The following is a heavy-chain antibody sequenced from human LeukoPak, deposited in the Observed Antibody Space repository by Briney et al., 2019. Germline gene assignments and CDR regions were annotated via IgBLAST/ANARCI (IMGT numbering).Heavy chain of an antibody. Sequence: GGSLRLSCVASVFTFSNYWMHWVRQAPEKGLVGVSRINSDGSSTSYADSVKGRFTISRYNAKNTLYPQMNLLRAEQPGVYYSASEYSYGYRIDYWGQGTLVTVSS. CDR1: VFTFSNYW. CDR2: INSDGSST. V-gene: IGHV3-74*01. CDR3: ASEYSYGYRIDY. J-gene: IGHJ4*02. D-gene: IGHD5-18*01.